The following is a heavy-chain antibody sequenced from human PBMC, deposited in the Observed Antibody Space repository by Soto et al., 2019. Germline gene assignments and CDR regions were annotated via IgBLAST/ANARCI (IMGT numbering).Heavy chain of an antibody. J-gene: IGHJ5*02. V-gene: IGHV4-39*01. Sequence: PSETLSLTCTVSGGSISSSSYYWGWIRQPPGKGLEWIGSIYYSGSTYYNPSLKGRVTISVDTSKNQFSLKLSSVTAADTAVYYCARQSYSRSLGIWFDPWGQGTLVTVSS. D-gene: IGHD6-6*01. CDR1: GGSISSSSYY. CDR2: IYYSGST. CDR3: ARQSYSRSLGIWFDP.